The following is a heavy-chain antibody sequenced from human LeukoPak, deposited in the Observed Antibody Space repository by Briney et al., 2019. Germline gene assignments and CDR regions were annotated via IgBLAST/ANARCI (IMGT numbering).Heavy chain of an antibody. D-gene: IGHD1-26*01. J-gene: IGHJ4*02. CDR2: ISGSGGST. V-gene: IGHV3-23*01. CDR3: AKDLFAYSGSYYSRWDY. Sequence: PGGSLRLSCAASGFTFSSYAMSWVRQAPGKGLEWVSAISGSGGSTYYADSVKGRFTISRDNSKNTLYLQMNSLRAEYTAVYYCAKDLFAYSGSYYSRWDYWGQGTLVTVSS. CDR1: GFTFSSYA.